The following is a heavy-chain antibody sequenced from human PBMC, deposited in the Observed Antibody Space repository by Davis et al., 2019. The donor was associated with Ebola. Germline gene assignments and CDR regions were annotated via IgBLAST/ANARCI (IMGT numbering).Heavy chain of an antibody. CDR1: GFTFSGSA. J-gene: IGHJ4*02. D-gene: IGHD6-13*01. CDR2: IRSKANSYAT. Sequence: GESLKISCAASGFTFSGSAMHWVRQASGKGLEWVGRIRSKANSYATAYAASVNGRFTISRDDSKNTAYLQMNSLKTEDTAVYYCSIAAAGHGGDYWGQGTLVTVSS. CDR3: SIAAAGHGGDY. V-gene: IGHV3-73*01.